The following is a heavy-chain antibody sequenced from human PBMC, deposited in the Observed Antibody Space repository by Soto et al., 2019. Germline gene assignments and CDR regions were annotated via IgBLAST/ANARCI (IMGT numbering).Heavy chain of an antibody. J-gene: IGHJ6*02. V-gene: IGHV3-30-3*01. CDR3: ARDSVSATVTDYYYYGMDV. D-gene: IGHD4-4*01. CDR1: GFTFSSYA. Sequence: QVQLVESGGGVVQPGRSLRLSCAASGFTFSSYAMHWVRQAPGKGLEWVAVISYDGSNKYYADSVKGRFTISRDNSKNTLYLQMNSLRAEDTAVYYCARDSVSATVTDYYYYGMDVWGQGTTFTVSS. CDR2: ISYDGSNK.